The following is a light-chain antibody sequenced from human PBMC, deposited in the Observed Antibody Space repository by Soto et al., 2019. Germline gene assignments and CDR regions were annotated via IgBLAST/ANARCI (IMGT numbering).Light chain of an antibody. V-gene: IGKV3-20*01. CDR3: QQYGSSPWT. CDR1: QSVSSSY. J-gene: IGKJ1*01. Sequence: PGERFTLSCRASQSVSSSYLAWYQQKPGQAPRLLIYGASSRATGIPDRFSGSGSGTDFTLTISRLEPEDFAVYFCQQYGSSPWTFGQGTKVDIK. CDR2: GAS.